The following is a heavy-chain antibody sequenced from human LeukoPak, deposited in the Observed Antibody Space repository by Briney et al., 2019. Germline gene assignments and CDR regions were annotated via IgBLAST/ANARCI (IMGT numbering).Heavy chain of an antibody. D-gene: IGHD1-1*01. J-gene: IGHJ4*02. CDR1: RFTFSACG. V-gene: IGHV3-30*18. CDR2: ISFDGSHK. Sequence: GGSLRLSCAASRFTFSACGMHWVRQAPGKGLEWVAAISFDGSHKYYADSVKGRFTISRDNSMNTLYLQMNSLRAEDTAVYYCAKGTAVDRQYFENWGQGNPGHRLL. CDR3: AKGTAVDRQYFEN.